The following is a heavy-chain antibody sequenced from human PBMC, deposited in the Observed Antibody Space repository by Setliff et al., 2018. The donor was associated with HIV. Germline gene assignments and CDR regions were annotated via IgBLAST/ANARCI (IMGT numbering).Heavy chain of an antibody. Sequence: ASVKVSCKALTFLVTGYNIHWVRLAPGHGPEWLGRINPSNGGTDYAQKFQGRVTMSLDTSTKTIYLELKGLTSDDTAVYYCAKPRIFDSFDVLGPGTGVTVSS. CDR1: TFLVTGYN. CDR2: INPSNGGT. CDR3: AKPRIFDSFDV. V-gene: IGHV1-2*06. J-gene: IGHJ3*01. D-gene: IGHD2-15*01.